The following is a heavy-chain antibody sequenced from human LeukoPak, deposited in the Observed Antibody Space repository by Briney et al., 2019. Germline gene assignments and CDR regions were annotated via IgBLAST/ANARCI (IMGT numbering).Heavy chain of an antibody. J-gene: IGHJ4*02. Sequence: GGSLRLSCAASGFTVSSNYMSWVRQAPGKGLEWVSVIYSGGSTYYADSVKGRFTISRDNSKNTLYLQMNSLRAEDTAVYYCARDRARWLQFDVDYWGQGTLATVSS. V-gene: IGHV3-53*01. D-gene: IGHD5-24*01. CDR3: ARDRARWLQFDVDY. CDR2: IYSGGST. CDR1: GFTVSSNY.